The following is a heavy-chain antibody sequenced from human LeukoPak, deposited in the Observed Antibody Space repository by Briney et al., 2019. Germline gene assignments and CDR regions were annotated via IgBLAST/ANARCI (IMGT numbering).Heavy chain of an antibody. CDR1: GYTFTGYY. V-gene: IGHV1-2*02. CDR3: ARGPTLVTPDYYYYYMDV. CDR2: INPNSGGT. J-gene: IGHJ6*03. D-gene: IGHD4-23*01. Sequence: GASVKVSCKASGYTFTGYYIHWVRQAPGQGLEWMGWINPNSGGTNYAQKFQGRVTMTRDTSISTAYMELSRLRSDDTAVYYCARGPTLVTPDYYYYYMDVWGKGTTVTVSS.